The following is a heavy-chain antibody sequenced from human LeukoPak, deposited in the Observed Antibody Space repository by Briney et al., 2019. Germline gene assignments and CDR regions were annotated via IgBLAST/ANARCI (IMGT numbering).Heavy chain of an antibody. CDR1: GYTFTSYG. J-gene: IGHJ3*02. Sequence: WASVKVSCKASGYTFTSYGISWVRQAPGQGLEWMGWISAYNGNTNYAQKLQGRVTMTTDTSTSTAYMELRSLRSDDTAVYYCARAPWDSSGYFPSSWAFDIWGQGTMVTVSS. CDR3: ARAPWDSSGYFPSSWAFDI. V-gene: IGHV1-18*01. CDR2: ISAYNGNT. D-gene: IGHD3-22*01.